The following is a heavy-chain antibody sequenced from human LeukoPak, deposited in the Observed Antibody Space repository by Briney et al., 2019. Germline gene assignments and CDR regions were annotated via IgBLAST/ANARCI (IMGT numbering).Heavy chain of an antibody. V-gene: IGHV4-39*01. CDR2: IYSSGST. CDR1: GGSISSYY. D-gene: IGHD1-26*01. Sequence: SETLSLTCTVSGGSISSYYWGWIRQPPGKGLEWIGSIYSSGSTYYNASLQSRVTISIETSKNQISLRLNSVTAADTAIYYCAKSGGYGLIDYWGQGTLVTVSS. J-gene: IGHJ4*02. CDR3: AKSGGYGLIDY.